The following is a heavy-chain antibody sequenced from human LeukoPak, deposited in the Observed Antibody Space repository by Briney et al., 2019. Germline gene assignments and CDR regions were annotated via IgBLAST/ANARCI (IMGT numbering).Heavy chain of an antibody. CDR2: INSDGSDT. CDR1: GFTFSSYL. J-gene: IGHJ4*02. Sequence: GGSLRLSCAASGFTFSSYLMHWVRQAPGKGLVWVSRINSDGSDTGYADSVKGRYTISRDNAKNTLHLQMNSLRAEDTAVYYCARGSSFGYWGQGTLVTVSS. D-gene: IGHD3-10*01. CDR3: ARGSSFGY. V-gene: IGHV3-74*01.